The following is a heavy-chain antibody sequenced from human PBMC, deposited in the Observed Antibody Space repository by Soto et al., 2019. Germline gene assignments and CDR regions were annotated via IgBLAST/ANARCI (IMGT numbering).Heavy chain of an antibody. J-gene: IGHJ4*02. CDR1: GFTFSSYA. CDR2: ISGSGGST. CDR3: AKIWGYYYGSGSYPPYDY. Sequence: GGSLRLSCAASGFTFSSYAMSWVRQAPGKGLEWVSAISGSGGSTYYADSVKGRFTISRDNSKNTLYLQMNSLRAEDTAVYYCAKIWGYYYGSGSYPPYDYWGQGTLVTVSS. V-gene: IGHV3-23*01. D-gene: IGHD3-10*01.